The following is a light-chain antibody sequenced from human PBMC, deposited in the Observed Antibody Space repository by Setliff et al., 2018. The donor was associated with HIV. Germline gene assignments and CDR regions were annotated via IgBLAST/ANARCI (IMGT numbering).Light chain of an antibody. Sequence: QSVLTQTPSASGTPGQRVSISCSGGSSNIGSNTVNWYRQIAGAAPKLLIYSNDQRPSGVPDRFSGSKSGTSASLAIRGLQSEDEADYYCATWDDSLNARVFGTGTKVTVL. CDR3: ATWDDSLNARV. CDR1: SSNIGSNT. CDR2: SND. V-gene: IGLV1-44*01. J-gene: IGLJ1*01.